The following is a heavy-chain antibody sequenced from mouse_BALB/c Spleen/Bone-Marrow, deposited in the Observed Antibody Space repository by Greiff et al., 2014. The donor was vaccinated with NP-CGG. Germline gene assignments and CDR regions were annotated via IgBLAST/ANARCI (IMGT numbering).Heavy chain of an antibody. J-gene: IGHJ2*01. V-gene: IGHV3-1*02. CDR3: ARLDGSKGFDY. CDR1: GYSITSGYS. D-gene: IGHD1-1*01. Sequence: EVQLQQSGPDLVKPSQSLSLTCTVTGYSITSGYSWHWIRQFPGNKLEWMAYIHNSGVTNFNPSLKSRISISRDTSKNQFFLQWNSVTTEDTATYCCARLDGSKGFDYWGQGTTLTVSS. CDR2: IHNSGVT.